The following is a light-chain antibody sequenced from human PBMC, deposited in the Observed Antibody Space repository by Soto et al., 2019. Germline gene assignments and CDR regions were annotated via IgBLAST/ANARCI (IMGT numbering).Light chain of an antibody. CDR3: TSYAGNNNVV. J-gene: IGLJ2*01. CDR2: EVS. CDR1: SSDIGVYKY. V-gene: IGLV2-8*01. Sequence: QSALTQPPSASGSPGQSVTISCTGTSSDIGVYKYVSWYQQHPGKAPKLMIFEVSKRPSGVPDRFSGSKSGNTASLTVSGLQAEDEADYYCTSYAGNNNVVFGGGTKLPVL.